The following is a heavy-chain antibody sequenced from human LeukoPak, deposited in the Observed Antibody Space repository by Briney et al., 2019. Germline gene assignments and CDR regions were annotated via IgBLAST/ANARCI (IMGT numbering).Heavy chain of an antibody. CDR2: IIPIFGTA. CDR3: ARVGDGSGSYYNVGEFGY. D-gene: IGHD3-10*01. V-gene: IGHV1-69*01. J-gene: IGHJ4*02. Sequence: SVKVSCKASGGTFISYAISWVRQAPGQGLEWMGGIIPIFGTANYAQKFQGRVTITADESTSTAYMELSSLRSEDTAVYYRARVGDGSGSYYNVGEFGYWGQGTLVTVSS. CDR1: GGTFISYA.